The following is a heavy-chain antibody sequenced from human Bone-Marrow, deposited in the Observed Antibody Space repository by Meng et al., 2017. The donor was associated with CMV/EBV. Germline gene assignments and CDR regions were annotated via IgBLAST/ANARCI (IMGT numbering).Heavy chain of an antibody. Sequence: GESLKISCAASGFTFSSYSMNWVRQAPGKGLEWVSSISSSSSYRYYADSVKGRFTISRDNAKNSLYLQMNSLRAEDTAVYYCARDRERYWAYWGQGTLVTVSS. CDR3: ARDRERYWAY. CDR2: ISSSSSYR. V-gene: IGHV3-21*01. D-gene: IGHD2-8*02. CDR1: GFTFSSYS. J-gene: IGHJ4*02.